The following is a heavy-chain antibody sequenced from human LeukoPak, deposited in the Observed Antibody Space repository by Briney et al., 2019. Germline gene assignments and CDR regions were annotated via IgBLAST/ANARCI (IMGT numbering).Heavy chain of an antibody. CDR3: ARGSKRGHYYGSGSHYFHWFDP. CDR1: GGSFSGYY. CDR2: INHSGST. V-gene: IGHV4-34*01. Sequence: SETLSLTCAVYGGSFSGYYWSWIRQPPGKGLEWIGEINHSGSTNYNPSLKSRVTISVDTSKNQFSLKLSSVTAADTAVYYCARGSKRGHYYGSGSHYFHWFDPWGQGTLVTVSS. D-gene: IGHD3-10*01. J-gene: IGHJ5*02.